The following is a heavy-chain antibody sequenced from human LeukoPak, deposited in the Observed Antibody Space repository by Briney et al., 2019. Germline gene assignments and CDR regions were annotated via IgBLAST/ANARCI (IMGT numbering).Heavy chain of an antibody. D-gene: IGHD3-10*01. J-gene: IGHJ5*02. CDR3: ARSWEGLWFGEPDFDP. Sequence: ETLSLTCAVYGGSLSGFYWSWVRQAPGKGLEWVSGINWNGGSTGYADSVKGRFTISRDNSKNTLFPQMNSLRAEDTAVYYCARSWEGLWFGEPDFDPWGQGTLVTVSS. CDR2: INWNGGST. V-gene: IGHV3-20*04. CDR1: GGSLSGFY.